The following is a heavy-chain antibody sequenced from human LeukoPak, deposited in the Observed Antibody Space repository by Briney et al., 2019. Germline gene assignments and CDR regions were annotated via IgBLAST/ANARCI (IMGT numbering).Heavy chain of an antibody. CDR2: ISYDGSKQ. CDR3: ARIRGSYSAGDAFDI. D-gene: IGHD1-26*01. V-gene: IGHV3-30-3*01. Sequence: GESLRLSCAASESTFSSYAMHGVRQAPDKGLEWVAVISYDGSKQYYADSVKGRFTISRDTSKNTLYLQMNTLRVEDTAVYYCARIRGSYSAGDAFDIWGQGTTVTVFS. J-gene: IGHJ3*02. CDR1: ESTFSSYA.